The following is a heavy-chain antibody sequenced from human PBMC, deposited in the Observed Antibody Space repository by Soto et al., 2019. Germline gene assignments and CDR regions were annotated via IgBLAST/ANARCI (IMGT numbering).Heavy chain of an antibody. J-gene: IGHJ4*02. V-gene: IGHV3-33*01. Sequence: PGGSLRLSCAASGFTFSSYGMHWVRQAPGKGLEWVAVIWYDGSNKYYADSVKGRFTISRDNSKNTLYLQMNSLRAEDTAVYYCARVEYSGYVGGYWGQGTLVTVSS. CDR3: ARVEYSGYVGGY. CDR1: GFTFSSYG. D-gene: IGHD5-12*01. CDR2: IWYDGSNK.